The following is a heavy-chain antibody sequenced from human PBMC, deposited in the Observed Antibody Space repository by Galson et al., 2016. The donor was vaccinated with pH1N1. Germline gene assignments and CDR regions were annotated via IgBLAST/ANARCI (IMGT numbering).Heavy chain of an antibody. CDR2: ISSSGVYT. D-gene: IGHD3-22*01. V-gene: IGHV3-11*06. CDR3: ARGGLGVHYYVSSGPVDY. J-gene: IGHJ4*02. CDR1: GFTFSDYH. Sequence: SLRLSCAASGFTFSDYHLSWIRQAPGKGLEWISYISSSGVYTSYADSVKGRFTISGDYAKKSLYLQMNSLRAEDTAVYYCARGGLGVHYYVSSGPVDYWGQGTLVTVSS.